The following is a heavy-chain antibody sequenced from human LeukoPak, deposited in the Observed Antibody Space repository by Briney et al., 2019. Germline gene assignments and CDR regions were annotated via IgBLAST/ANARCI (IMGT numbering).Heavy chain of an antibody. Sequence: SETLSLTCTVSGGSISGYYWSWIRQPPGKGLEWIGYIYYSGSTSYNPSLKSRVTISVDTSKNQFSLKLSSVTAADTAVYYCARGSSDFDYWGQGTLVTVSS. V-gene: IGHV4-59*01. CDR3: ARGSSDFDY. J-gene: IGHJ4*02. D-gene: IGHD6-6*01. CDR1: GGSISGYY. CDR2: IYYSGST.